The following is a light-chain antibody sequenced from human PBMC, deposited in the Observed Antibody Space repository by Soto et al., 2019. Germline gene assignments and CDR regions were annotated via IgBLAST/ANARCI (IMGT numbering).Light chain of an antibody. J-gene: IGKJ2*01. CDR1: QTISSW. V-gene: IGKV1-5*01. CDR3: QQYKSALYT. Sequence: DIQMTQSPSTLSASVGDRITITCRASQTISSWLAWYQQKPGKAPKLLIYDASTLESGVPSRFSGSGSGTEFTLTISSLQPDDFATYYCQQYKSALYTFGQGTNLEI. CDR2: DAS.